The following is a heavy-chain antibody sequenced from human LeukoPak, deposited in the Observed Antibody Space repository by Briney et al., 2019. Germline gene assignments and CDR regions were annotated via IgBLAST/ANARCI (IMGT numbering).Heavy chain of an antibody. Sequence: GGSLRLSCAASGFTFSSYGMSWVRQAPGKGLEWVSAISGSGGSTYYADSVKGRFTISRDNSKNTLYLQMNSLRAEDTAVYYCARDRGGSHFDYWGQGTLVTVSS. J-gene: IGHJ4*02. V-gene: IGHV3-23*01. CDR2: ISGSGGST. D-gene: IGHD5-24*01. CDR1: GFTFSSYG. CDR3: ARDRGGSHFDY.